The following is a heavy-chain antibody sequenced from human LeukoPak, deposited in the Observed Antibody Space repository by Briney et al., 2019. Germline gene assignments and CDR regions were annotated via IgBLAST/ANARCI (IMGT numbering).Heavy chain of an antibody. D-gene: IGHD3-22*01. CDR1: GYTFSSYG. CDR2: INPNSGGT. Sequence: GASVKVSCKASGYTFSSYGISWVRQAPGQGLEWMGWINPNSGGTNYAQKFQGRVTMTRDTSIGTAYMELSRLRSDDTAVYYCGSGASVNSGYHLYYFDYWGQGTLVTVSS. J-gene: IGHJ4*02. CDR3: GSGASVNSGYHLYYFDY. V-gene: IGHV1-2*02.